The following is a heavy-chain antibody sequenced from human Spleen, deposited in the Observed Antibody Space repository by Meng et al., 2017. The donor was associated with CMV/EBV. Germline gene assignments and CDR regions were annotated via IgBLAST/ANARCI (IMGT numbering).Heavy chain of an antibody. CDR2: IKQDGSEK. V-gene: IGHV3-7*01. J-gene: IGHJ4*02. CDR1: GFIFSSYE. CDR3: AKHVDCSSTSCYIGYYFDY. Sequence: GESLKISCAASGFIFSSYEMSWVRQAPGKGLEWVANIKQDGSEKYYVDSVKGRFTISRDNAKNSLYLQMNSLRAEDTAVYYCAKHVDCSSTSCYIGYYFDYWGQGTLVTVSS. D-gene: IGHD2-2*02.